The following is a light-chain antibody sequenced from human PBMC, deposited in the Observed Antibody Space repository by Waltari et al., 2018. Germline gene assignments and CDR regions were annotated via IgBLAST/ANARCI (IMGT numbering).Light chain of an antibody. V-gene: IGKV3-15*01. Sequence: EIVMTQSPATLSVSPGERATLSCRASQSVSRKLAWYQQKRSQAPRLLIYGASTRATGIPARFSGSGSGTEFTLTITSLQSEDFAVYYCQQYNNWYTFGQGTKLEIK. CDR1: QSVSRK. CDR3: QQYNNWYT. J-gene: IGKJ2*01. CDR2: GAS.